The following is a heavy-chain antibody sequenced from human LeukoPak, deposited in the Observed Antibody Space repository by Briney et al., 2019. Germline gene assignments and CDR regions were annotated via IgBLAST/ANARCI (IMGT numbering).Heavy chain of an antibody. V-gene: IGHV4-59*01. CDR3: ARDPSGYFNY. CDR2: IYYSGST. J-gene: IGHJ4*02. CDR1: GGSIIGFY. D-gene: IGHD3-22*01. Sequence: SETLSLTCTVSGGSIIGFYWSWIRQPPGKGLEWIGYIYYSGSTNYNPSLKSRVTISVDTSKNQFSLKLSSVTAADTAVYYCARDPSGYFNYWGQGTLATVSS.